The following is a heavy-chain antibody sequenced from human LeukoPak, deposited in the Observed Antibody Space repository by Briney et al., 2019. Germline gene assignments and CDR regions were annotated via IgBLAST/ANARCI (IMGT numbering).Heavy chain of an antibody. CDR2: ISWNSGSI. V-gene: IGHV3-9*01. Sequence: GRSLRLSCAASGFTFDDYAMHWVRQAPGKGLEWVSGISWNSGSIGYADSVKGRFTIPRDNAKNSLYLQMNSLRAEDTALYYCAKDMRPSGAFDIWGQGTMVTVSS. J-gene: IGHJ3*02. CDR3: AKDMRPSGAFDI. CDR1: GFTFDDYA. D-gene: IGHD3-10*01.